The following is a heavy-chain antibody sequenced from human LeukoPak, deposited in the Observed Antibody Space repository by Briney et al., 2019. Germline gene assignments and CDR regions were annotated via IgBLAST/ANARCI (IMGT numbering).Heavy chain of an antibody. CDR1: GFTFNRSW. Sequence: PGGSLRLSCAASGFTFNRSWMNWVRQAPGKGLEWVANLDPSGSQKRYVDSVKGRFIISKDNPGASLYFDMYSLRAEDTAIYYCAIWTSGNYWGQGTLVTVSS. CDR2: LDPSGSQK. J-gene: IGHJ4*02. CDR3: AIWTSGNY. V-gene: IGHV3-7*01. D-gene: IGHD1-1*01.